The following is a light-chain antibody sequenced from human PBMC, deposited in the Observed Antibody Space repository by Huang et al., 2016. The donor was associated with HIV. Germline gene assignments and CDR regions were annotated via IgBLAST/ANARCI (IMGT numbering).Light chain of an antibody. Sequence: EIVLTQSPGTLSLSPGERATLSCRASQSVSSSYLAWYQPKPGQAPRLLIYGASNRATGIPDRFSGSGSGTDFTLTISRLEPEDFAVYYCQQYGSSLPVTFGQGTKLEIK. V-gene: IGKV3-20*01. CDR3: QQYGSSLPVT. CDR2: GAS. J-gene: IGKJ2*01. CDR1: QSVSSSY.